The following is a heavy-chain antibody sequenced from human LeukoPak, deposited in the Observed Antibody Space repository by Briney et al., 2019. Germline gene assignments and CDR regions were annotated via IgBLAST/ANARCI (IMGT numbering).Heavy chain of an antibody. D-gene: IGHD3-16*02. CDR3: AKAYLGGNYDYVWGSYRWDAFDI. CDR1: GFTFSSYA. Sequence: GGSLRLSCAASGFTFSSYAMSWVRQAPGKGLEWVSAISGSGGSTYYADSVKGRFTISRDNSKNTLYLQMNSLRAEDTAVYYCAKAYLGGNYDYVWGSYRWDAFDIWGQGTMVTVPS. J-gene: IGHJ3*02. V-gene: IGHV3-23*01. CDR2: ISGSGGST.